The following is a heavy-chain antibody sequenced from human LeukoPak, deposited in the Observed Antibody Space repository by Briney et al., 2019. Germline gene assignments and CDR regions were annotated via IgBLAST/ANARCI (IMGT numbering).Heavy chain of an antibody. CDR1: GGSISGSY. CDR3: ARVFDKDV. V-gene: IGHV4-4*07. Sequence: SETLSLTCTVSGGSISGSYWSWIRQPAGKGLEWIGRILTGGATHYNPSLKSRVTMSVDTSRNQFSLRLSSVTAADTAVYYCARVFDKDVWGKGTTVTVSS. J-gene: IGHJ6*03. CDR2: ILTGGAT. D-gene: IGHD2-21*01.